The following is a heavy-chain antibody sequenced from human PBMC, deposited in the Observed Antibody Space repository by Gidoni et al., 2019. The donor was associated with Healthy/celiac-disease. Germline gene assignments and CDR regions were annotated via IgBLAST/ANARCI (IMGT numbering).Heavy chain of an antibody. CDR3: ARGSGSYDY. D-gene: IGHD1-26*01. Sequence: NYNPSLKSRVTISVDTSKNQFSLKLSSVTAADTAVYYCARGSGSYDYWGQGTLVTVSS. J-gene: IGHJ4*02. V-gene: IGHV4-59*09.